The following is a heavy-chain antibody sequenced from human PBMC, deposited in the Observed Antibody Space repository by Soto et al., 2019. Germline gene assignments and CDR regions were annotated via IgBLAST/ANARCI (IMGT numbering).Heavy chain of an antibody. CDR2: IYHIGST. CDR3: GAHAGATYGPLDY. CDR1: GASISTSKTY. V-gene: IGHV4-39*07. D-gene: IGHD4-17*01. J-gene: IGHJ4*02. Sequence: SETLSLTCTVSGASISTSKTYWGWIRQSPGKGLEWIGSIYHIGSTNYNPSLRSRVTISVDKSKNQFSLRLFSVTAADTAVYYCGAHAGATYGPLDYWSRGTLVTVSS.